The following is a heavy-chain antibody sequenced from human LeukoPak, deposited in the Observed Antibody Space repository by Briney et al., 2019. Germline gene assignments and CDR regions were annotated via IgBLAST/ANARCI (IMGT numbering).Heavy chain of an antibody. J-gene: IGHJ2*01. Sequence: AGGSLRLSCVGSGFTFNTYWIHWVRQAPGKGLVWVSRVKEDGRETNYADSVKGRFTLSRDNAKNTVYLQMNNLRAEDTAVYHCARAKPADSDLWGRGTLVTVSS. V-gene: IGHV3-74*01. CDR1: GFTFNTYW. CDR3: ARAKPADSDL. CDR2: VKEDGRET.